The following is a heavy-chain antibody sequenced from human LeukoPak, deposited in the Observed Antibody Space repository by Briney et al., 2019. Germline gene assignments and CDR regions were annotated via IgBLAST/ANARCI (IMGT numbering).Heavy chain of an antibody. D-gene: IGHD1-26*01. CDR3: AKDQGKSGTYLWYYYFDY. CDR2: IRYDGSNK. V-gene: IGHV3-30*02. CDR1: GFTFSSYG. Sequence: GGSLRLSCAASGFTFSSYGMHWVRQAPGKGLEWVAFIRYDGSNKFYADSVKGRFTISRDNSKNTLYLQMNSLRAEDTAVYYCAKDQGKSGTYLWYYYFDYWGQGTLVTVFS. J-gene: IGHJ4*02.